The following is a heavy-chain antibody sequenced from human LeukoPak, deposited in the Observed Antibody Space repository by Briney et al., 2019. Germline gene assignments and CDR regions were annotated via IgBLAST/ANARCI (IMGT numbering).Heavy chain of an antibody. CDR3: ARHYGDYGDYYYGMDV. J-gene: IGHJ6*02. D-gene: IGHD4-17*01. CDR1: GFTFSSYS. Sequence: GGSLRLSCAASGFTFSSYSMNWVRQAPGKGLEWVSSISSSSSYIYYADSVKGRFTISRDNAKNSLYLQMNSLRAEDTAVYYCARHYGDYGDYYYGMDVWGQGTTVTVSS. V-gene: IGHV3-21*01. CDR2: ISSSSSYI.